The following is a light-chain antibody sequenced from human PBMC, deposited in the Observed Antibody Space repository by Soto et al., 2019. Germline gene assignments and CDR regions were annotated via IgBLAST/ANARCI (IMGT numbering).Light chain of an antibody. V-gene: IGKV3-15*01. CDR2: GAS. J-gene: IGKJ1*01. CDR1: QSVSSN. Sequence: EIVMTQSPATLSVSPGERATLSCRASQSVSSNLAWYQQKPGQAPRLLIYGASTRATGIPARFSGSGSGTEFTRTISSLQSEDFAVYYCQQYNNWPRTFGQGTRWISN. CDR3: QQYNNWPRT.